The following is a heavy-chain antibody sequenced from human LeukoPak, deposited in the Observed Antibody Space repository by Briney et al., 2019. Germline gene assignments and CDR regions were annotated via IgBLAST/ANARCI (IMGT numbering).Heavy chain of an antibody. CDR3: VKDSSSGSYFDY. CDR2: ISSNGGST. V-gene: IGHV3-64D*06. J-gene: IGHJ4*02. CDR1: GFTFSRYA. Sequence: PGGSLRLSCSASGFTFSRYAMHWVRQAPGKGLKYVSAISSNGGSTYYADSVKGRFTISRDNSRNTLHLQMSSLRVEDTAVYYCVKDSSSGSYFDYWGQGTLVTVSS. D-gene: IGHD3-10*01.